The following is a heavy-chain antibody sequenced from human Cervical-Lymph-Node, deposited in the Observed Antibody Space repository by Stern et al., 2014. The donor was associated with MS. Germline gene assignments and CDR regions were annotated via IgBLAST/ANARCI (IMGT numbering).Heavy chain of an antibody. Sequence: EVQLLQSGGGLVKPGGSLRLSCAASGFTFSSYSMNWVRQAPGKGLEWVSSISSSSSYIYYADSVKGRFTISRDNAKNSLYLQMNSLRAEDTAVYYCAREGDYGAWFDPWGQGTLVTVSS. CDR1: GFTFSSYS. J-gene: IGHJ5*02. V-gene: IGHV3-21*01. CDR3: AREGDYGAWFDP. D-gene: IGHD4-17*01. CDR2: ISSSSSYI.